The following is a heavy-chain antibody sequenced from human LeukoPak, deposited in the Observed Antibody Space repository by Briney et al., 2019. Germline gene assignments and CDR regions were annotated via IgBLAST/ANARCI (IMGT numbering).Heavy chain of an antibody. J-gene: IGHJ5*02. CDR2: IIPILGIA. Sequence: ASVKVSCKASGGTFSSYAIGWVRQAPGQGLEWMGRIIPILGIANYAQKFQGRVTITADKSTSTAYMELSSLRSEDTAVYYCARDLSLVVVPAARHWFDPWGQGTLVTVSS. D-gene: IGHD2-2*01. CDR1: GGTFSSYA. V-gene: IGHV1-69*04. CDR3: ARDLSLVVVPAARHWFDP.